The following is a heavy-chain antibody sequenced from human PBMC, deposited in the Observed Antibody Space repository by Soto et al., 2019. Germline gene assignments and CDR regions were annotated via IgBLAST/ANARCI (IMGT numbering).Heavy chain of an antibody. CDR2: IDESGNT. J-gene: IGHJ4*02. CDR1: GGPIISSSHS. D-gene: IGHD3-16*01. CDR3: AGEGGYVDY. V-gene: IGHV4-39*02. Sequence: SETLSLTCTVSGGPIISSSHSWEWIRQSPGTGLEWIGSIDESGNTYYNPSLKSRVIMSVDTSKNQFSLKLISVTGADSGFYYCAGEGGYVDYWGQGTLVTVSS.